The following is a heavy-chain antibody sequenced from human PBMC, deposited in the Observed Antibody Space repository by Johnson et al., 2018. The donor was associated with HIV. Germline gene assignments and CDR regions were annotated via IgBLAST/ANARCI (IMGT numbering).Heavy chain of an antibody. CDR2: ISFDGSNK. CDR1: GFTFSSYG. V-gene: IGHV3-33*03. CDR3: ANSLLLDAFNI. J-gene: IGHJ3*02. Sequence: QVQLVESGGGVVQPGRSLRLSCAASGFTFSSYGMHWVRQAPGKGLEWVAVISFDGSNKYYADSVKGRFTISRDNSKTTLYLQMNSLRDEDTAVYYCANSLLLDAFNIWGQGTMVTVSS.